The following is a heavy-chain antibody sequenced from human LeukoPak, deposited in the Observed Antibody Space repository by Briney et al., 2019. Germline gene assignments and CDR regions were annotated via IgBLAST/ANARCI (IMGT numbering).Heavy chain of an antibody. V-gene: IGHV3-9*03. Sequence: PGRSLRLSCAASGFTFDDYAMHWVRQAPGKGLEWVSGISWNSGSIGYADSVKGRFTISRDNAKNSLYLQMNSLRAEDMALYYCAKDIGATLGWLSGAFDIWGQGTMVTVSS. J-gene: IGHJ3*02. CDR1: GFTFDDYA. CDR3: AKDIGATLGWLSGAFDI. CDR2: ISWNSGSI. D-gene: IGHD3-3*01.